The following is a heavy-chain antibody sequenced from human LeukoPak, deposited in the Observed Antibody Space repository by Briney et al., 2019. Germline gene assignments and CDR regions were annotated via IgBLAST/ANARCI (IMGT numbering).Heavy chain of an antibody. CDR2: IYYSGST. J-gene: IGHJ6*03. D-gene: IGHD6-19*01. V-gene: IGHV4-59*01. Sequence: SETQSLTCTVSGGSISSYYWSWIRQPPGKGLEWIGYIYYSGSTNYNPSLKSRVTISVDTSKNQFSLKLSSVTAADTAVYYCARDEIAVADSRYMDVWGKGTTVTVSS. CDR1: GGSISSYY. CDR3: ARDEIAVADSRYMDV.